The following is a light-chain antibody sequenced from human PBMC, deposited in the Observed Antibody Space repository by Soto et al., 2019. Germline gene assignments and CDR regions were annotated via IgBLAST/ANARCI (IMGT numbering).Light chain of an antibody. CDR1: QSVSNN. CDR3: QQYNNWPPWT. V-gene: IGKV3-15*01. CDR2: DAS. J-gene: IGKJ1*01. Sequence: ILMTQSPATLSVSPGERATLSCRASQSVSNNLAWYQQKPGQAPRLLIYDASTRATGIPARFSGRWSGTEDTLPISGLQSEDFGVYYCQQYNNWPPWTFGQGAKVEIK.